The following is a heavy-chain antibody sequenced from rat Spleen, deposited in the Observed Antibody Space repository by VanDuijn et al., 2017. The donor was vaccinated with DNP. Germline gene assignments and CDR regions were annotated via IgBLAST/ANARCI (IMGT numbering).Heavy chain of an antibody. V-gene: IGHV2-19*01. D-gene: IGHD1-4*01. CDR2: ISSGGST. CDR1: GFSLMDYS. Sequence: QVQLKESGPGLVQPSQTLSLTCTVSGFSLMDYSVHWVRQPPGKGLEWIAAISSGGSTYYNSALKSRLSISGDTSKSQVFLKMNSLQTEDTAIYFCTRDWGYNSYYFDYWGQGVMVTVSS. CDR3: TRDWGYNSYYFDY. J-gene: IGHJ2*01.